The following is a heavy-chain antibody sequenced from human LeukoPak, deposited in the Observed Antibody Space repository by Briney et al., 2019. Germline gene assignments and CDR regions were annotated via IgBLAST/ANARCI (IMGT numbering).Heavy chain of an antibody. CDR2: ISAYNGNT. D-gene: IGHD2-21*02. CDR1: GGTFSSYA. V-gene: IGHV1-18*03. J-gene: IGHJ4*02. CDR3: AREHCGGDSYPDY. Sequence: ASVKVSCKASGGTFSSYAISWVRQAPGQGLEWMGWISAYNGNTNYAQKLQGRVTMTTDTSTSTAYMELWSRRSDDMAVYYCAREHCGGDSYPDYWGQGTLVTVSS.